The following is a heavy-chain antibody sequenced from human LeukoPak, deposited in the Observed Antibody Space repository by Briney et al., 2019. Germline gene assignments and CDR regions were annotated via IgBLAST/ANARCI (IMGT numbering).Heavy chain of an antibody. J-gene: IGHJ4*02. CDR3: ARDSRYYFDY. V-gene: IGHV3-23*01. CDR1: GFTFSSYA. Sequence: GGSLRLSCAASGFTFSSYAMSWVRQAPGKGLEWVSAISGSGGSTYYADSVKGRFTISRDNAKNSLYLQMNSLRAEDTAVYYCARDSRYYFDYWGQGTLVTVSS. CDR2: ISGSGGST.